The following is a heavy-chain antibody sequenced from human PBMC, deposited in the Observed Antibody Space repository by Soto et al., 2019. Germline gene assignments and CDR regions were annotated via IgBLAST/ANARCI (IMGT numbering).Heavy chain of an antibody. Sequence: SETLSLTCTFSGDSISSYYWNWIRQPPGKGLEWIGCIYYSGSTNYNPSLKSRVTISLDTSKNQFSLNLSSVTAAATAVYYCAGGGYGDYDYWGQGTPVTVSS. D-gene: IGHD4-17*01. CDR3: AGGGYGDYDY. J-gene: IGHJ4*02. CDR1: GDSISSYY. CDR2: IYYSGST. V-gene: IGHV4-59*12.